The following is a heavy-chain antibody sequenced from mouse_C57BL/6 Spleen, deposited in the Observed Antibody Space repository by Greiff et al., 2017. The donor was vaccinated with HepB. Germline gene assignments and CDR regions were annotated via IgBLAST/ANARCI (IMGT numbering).Heavy chain of an antibody. CDR1: GFTFSSYT. J-gene: IGHJ2*01. V-gene: IGHV5-9*01. Sequence: EVKLVESGGGLVKPGGSLKLSCAASGFTFSSYTMSWVRQTPEKRLEWVATISGGGGNTYYPDSVKGRFTISRDNAKNTLYLQMSSLRSEDTALYYCARHIAKYYFDYWGQGTTLTVSS. CDR2: ISGGGGNT. CDR3: ARHIAKYYFDY. D-gene: IGHD2-12*01.